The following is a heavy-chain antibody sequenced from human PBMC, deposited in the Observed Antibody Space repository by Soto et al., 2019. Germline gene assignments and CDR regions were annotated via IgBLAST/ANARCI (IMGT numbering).Heavy chain of an antibody. Sequence: QVQLVESGGGLVEPGGSLRLSCAASGFSVGDNYMTWIRQAPGKGLEWISYSSGSGGYTNYADSVKGRFTISRDNAKNSLFLQLDSLRAADTAVYFCARSSGRRHVFTCDYGLDVWGQGTTVTVS. J-gene: IGHJ6*02. D-gene: IGHD3-16*01. CDR3: ARSSGRRHVFTCDYGLDV. V-gene: IGHV3-11*06. CDR2: SSGSGGYT. CDR1: GFSVGDNY.